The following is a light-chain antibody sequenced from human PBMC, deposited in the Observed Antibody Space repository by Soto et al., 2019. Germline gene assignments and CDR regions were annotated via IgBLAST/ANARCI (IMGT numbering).Light chain of an antibody. V-gene: IGLV1-44*01. J-gene: IGLJ3*02. CDR3: AAWDDTLSVWV. Sequence: QCVLTQPPSTSGTPGQRVTISCSGSRSNIGRSTVNWYQQLPGTAPKVLVYSTNQRPSGVPDRFSGSKSGTSASLAISGLQSEDEADYYCAAWDDTLSVWVFGGGTKVTVL. CDR2: STN. CDR1: RSNIGRST.